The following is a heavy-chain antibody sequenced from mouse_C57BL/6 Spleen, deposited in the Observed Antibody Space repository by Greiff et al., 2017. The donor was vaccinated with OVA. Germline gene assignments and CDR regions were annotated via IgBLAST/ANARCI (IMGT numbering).Heavy chain of an antibody. V-gene: IGHV1-52*01. J-gene: IGHJ1*03. Sequence: QVQLQQPGAELVRPGSSVKLSCKASGYTFTSYWLHWVKQRPIQGLEWIGNIDPSDSETHYNQKFKDKATLTVDKSSSTAHMQLSSLTSEDSAVYYGAREATVVTRYFDVWGTGTTVTVSS. CDR2: IDPSDSET. CDR1: GYTFTSYW. D-gene: IGHD1-1*01. CDR3: AREATVVTRYFDV.